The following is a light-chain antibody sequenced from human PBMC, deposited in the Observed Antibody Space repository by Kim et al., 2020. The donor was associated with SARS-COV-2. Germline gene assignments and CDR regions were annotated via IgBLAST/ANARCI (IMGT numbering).Light chain of an antibody. V-gene: IGKV4-1*01. CDR1: QSVLYSSNNKNY. J-gene: IGKJ4*01. CDR3: QQYYSTPLT. Sequence: DIVMTQSPDSLAVSLGERATINCKSSQSVLYSSNNKNYLIWYQQKPGQPPKQLIYWASTRESGVPDRFSGSGSGTDFTLTISSLQAEDVAVYYCQQYYSTPLTFGGGTKVDIK. CDR2: WAS.